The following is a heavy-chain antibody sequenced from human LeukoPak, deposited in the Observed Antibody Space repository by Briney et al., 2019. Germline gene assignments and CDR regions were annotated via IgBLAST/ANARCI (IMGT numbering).Heavy chain of an antibody. CDR1: GFIFSSYS. J-gene: IGHJ4*02. CDR3: ARGAY. V-gene: IGHV3-48*02. CDR2: ISSSSSTI. Sequence: GGSLRLSCAASGFIFSSYSMNWVRQAPGKGLEWVSYISSSSSTIYYADSVKGRFTISRDNAKNSLYLQMNSLRDDDTAVYYCARGAYWGQGTLVTVSS.